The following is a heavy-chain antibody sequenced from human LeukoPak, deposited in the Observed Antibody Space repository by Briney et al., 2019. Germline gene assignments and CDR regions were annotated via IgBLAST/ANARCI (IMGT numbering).Heavy chain of an antibody. J-gene: IGHJ6*02. V-gene: IGHV4-34*01. CDR1: GGSFSGYY. Sequence: SETLSLTCAVCGGSFSGYYWSWIRQPPGKGLEWIGEINHSGSTNYNPSLKSRVTISVDTSKNQFSLKLSSVTAADTAVYYCAAHNYYYYGMDVWGQGTTVTVSS. CDR3: AAHNYYYYGMDV. CDR2: INHSGST.